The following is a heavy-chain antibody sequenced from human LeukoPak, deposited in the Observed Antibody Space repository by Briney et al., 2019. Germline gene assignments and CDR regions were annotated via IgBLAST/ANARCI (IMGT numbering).Heavy chain of an antibody. CDR1: GFTFSSYS. Sequence: GGSLRLSCAASGFTFSSYSMNWVRQAPGKGLEWVSYISSSSSTIYYADSVKGRFTISRDNAKNSLSLQMNSLRAEDTAVYYCARVMSMVRGVIDYWGQGTLVTVSS. V-gene: IGHV3-48*01. CDR2: ISSSSSTI. J-gene: IGHJ4*02. CDR3: ARVMSMVRGVIDY. D-gene: IGHD3-10*01.